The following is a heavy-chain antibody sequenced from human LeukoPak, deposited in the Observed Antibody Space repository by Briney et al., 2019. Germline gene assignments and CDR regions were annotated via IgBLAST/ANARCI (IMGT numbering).Heavy chain of an antibody. CDR1: GFTFSSYS. Sequence: GGALRLFCAASGFTFSSYSMNWVRQAPGEGLEGGSSISSSSSYIYCADSVKGRFTISRDNAKNSLYLQMNSLRAEDTAVYYCARDALDCSSTSCYIWGQGTLVTVSS. CDR2: ISSSSSYI. D-gene: IGHD2-2*02. J-gene: IGHJ4*02. V-gene: IGHV3-21*01. CDR3: ARDALDCSSTSCYI.